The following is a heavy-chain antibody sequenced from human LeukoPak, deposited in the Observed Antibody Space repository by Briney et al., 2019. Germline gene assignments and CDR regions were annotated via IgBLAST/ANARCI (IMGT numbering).Heavy chain of an antibody. Sequence: SETLSLTCAVYGGSFSGYYWSWIRQPPGKGLEWIGEINHSGSTNYNPSLKSRVTISVDTSKNQFSLKLSSVTAADTAVYYCARDRHLLWFGELLPNYYYYGMDVWAQGTTVTVSS. J-gene: IGHJ6*02. CDR2: INHSGST. CDR3: ARDRHLLWFGELLPNYYYYGMDV. D-gene: IGHD3-10*01. CDR1: GGSFSGYY. V-gene: IGHV4-34*01.